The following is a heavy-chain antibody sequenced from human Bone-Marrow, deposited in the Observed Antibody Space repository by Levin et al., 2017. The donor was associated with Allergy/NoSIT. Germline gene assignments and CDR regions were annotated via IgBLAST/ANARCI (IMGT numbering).Heavy chain of an antibody. CDR1: GASFSRYQ. J-gene: IGHJ4*02. CDR3: ARAGMITFGGSQFDY. CDR2: IYSSGST. Sequence: TSETLSLTCTVSGASFSRYQWTWIRQSPGRALEWIGYIYSSGSTKYNPSLKSRVTISVDTSKNQFSLTLSSVTAADTAVYYCARAGMITFGGSQFDYWGQGTRVTVSS. V-gene: IGHV4-59*08. D-gene: IGHD3-16*01.